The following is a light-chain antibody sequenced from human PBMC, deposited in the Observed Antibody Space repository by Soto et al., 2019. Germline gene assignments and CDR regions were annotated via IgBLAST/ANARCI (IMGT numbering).Light chain of an antibody. V-gene: IGKV3D-15*01. CDR3: QQYGTSPQT. J-gene: IGKJ1*01. Sequence: EIVMTQSPATLSVSPGERATLSCRASQSVSSNLAWYQQKPGQAPGLLIYDTSTRASGVPDRFSGSGSGTEFTLTISRLEPEDFAVYYCQQYGTSPQTFGQGTK. CDR2: DTS. CDR1: QSVSSN.